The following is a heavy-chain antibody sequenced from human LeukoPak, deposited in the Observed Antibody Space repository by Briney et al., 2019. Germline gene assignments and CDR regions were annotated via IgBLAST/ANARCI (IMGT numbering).Heavy chain of an antibody. CDR2: IRSKAYGGTT. CDR3: AKGDGSWNFDY. D-gene: IGHD6-13*01. V-gene: IGHV3-49*04. CDR1: GFTFGDYA. J-gene: IGHJ4*02. Sequence: GGSLRLSCTASGFTFGDYAMSWVRQAPGKGLEWVGFIRSKAYGGTTEYAASVKGRFTISRDDSKSIAYLQMNSLKTEDTAVYYCAKGDGSWNFDYWGQGTLVTVSS.